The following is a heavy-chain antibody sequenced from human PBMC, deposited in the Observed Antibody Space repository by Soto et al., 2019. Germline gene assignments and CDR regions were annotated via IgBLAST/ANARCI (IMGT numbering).Heavy chain of an antibody. Sequence: PSETLSLTCTVSGGSISSYYWSWIRQPPGKGLEWIGYIYYSGSTYYNPSLKSRVTISVDRSKNQFSLKLTSVTAADTAVYYCATDPGPYWGQGTLVTVSS. V-gene: IGHV4-59*12. CDR2: IYYSGST. J-gene: IGHJ4*02. CDR3: ATDPGPY. CDR1: GGSISSYY.